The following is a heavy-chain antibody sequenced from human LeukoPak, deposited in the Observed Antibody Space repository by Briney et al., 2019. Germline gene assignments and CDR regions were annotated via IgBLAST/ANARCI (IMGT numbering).Heavy chain of an antibody. CDR1: GYTFTGYY. J-gene: IGHJ4*02. V-gene: IGHV1-2*02. D-gene: IGHD2/OR15-2a*01. Sequence: VASVKVSCKASGYTFTGYYMHWVRPAPGQGLAWMGWINPNSGGTNYAQKFQGRVTMTRDTSISTAYMELSRLRSDDTAVYYCARVINVPPFDYWGQGTLVTVSS. CDR2: INPNSGGT. CDR3: ARVINVPPFDY.